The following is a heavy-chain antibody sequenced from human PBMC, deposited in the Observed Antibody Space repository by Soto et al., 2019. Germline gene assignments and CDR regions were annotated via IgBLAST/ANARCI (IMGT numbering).Heavy chain of an antibody. CDR2: INTDGSGT. CDR1: GFTFISSW. J-gene: IGHJ3*02. D-gene: IGHD3-10*01. CDR3: AFAPSNMVRGAFDI. V-gene: IGHV3-74*01. Sequence: PGGSLKLSGAASGFTFISSWMPWARQDPGKGLVWVPRINTDGSGTNYAHSVTDRFTISRDNAKNTLYLQMNSLRAEDTDVYYCAFAPSNMVRGAFDIWGQGTMVTVS.